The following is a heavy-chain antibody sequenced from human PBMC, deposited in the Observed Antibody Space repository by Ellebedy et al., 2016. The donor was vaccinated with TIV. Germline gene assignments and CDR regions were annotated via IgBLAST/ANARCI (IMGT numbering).Heavy chain of an antibody. V-gene: IGHV3-21*01. Sequence: GESLKISCAASGFTFSSYSMNWVRQAPGRGLEWVLTISSSSSYIYYADSVKGRFTISRDNVKNSLYLQMNSLKAEDTAVYYCARRVAGKASFDYWGQGTLVTVSS. CDR1: GFTFSSYS. D-gene: IGHD6-19*01. CDR2: ISSSSSYI. CDR3: ARRVAGKASFDY. J-gene: IGHJ4*02.